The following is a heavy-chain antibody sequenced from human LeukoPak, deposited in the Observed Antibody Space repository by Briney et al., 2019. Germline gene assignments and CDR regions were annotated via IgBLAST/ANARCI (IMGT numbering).Heavy chain of an antibody. CDR1: GGSISTYH. Sequence: SETLSLTCTVSGGSISTYHWSWIRQPPGKGLEWIGNIYYSGSTNYNPSLKSRVTISVDTSKNQFSLKLSSVTAADTAVYYCARGSGQWGFDSWGQGTLVTVSS. D-gene: IGHD3-10*01. CDR2: IYYSGST. CDR3: ARGSGQWGFDS. V-gene: IGHV4-59*01. J-gene: IGHJ4*02.